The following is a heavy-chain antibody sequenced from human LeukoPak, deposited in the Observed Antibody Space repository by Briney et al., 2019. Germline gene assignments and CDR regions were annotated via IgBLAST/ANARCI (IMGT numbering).Heavy chain of an antibody. CDR1: GFTFSSYW. CDR3: ARGDTAMTNFDY. D-gene: IGHD5-18*01. Sequence: PGGSLRLSCAASGFTFSSYWMSWVRQAPGKGLEWVAVIWYDGSNKYYADSVKGRFTISRDNSKNTLYLQMNSLRAEDTAVYYCARGDTAMTNFDYWGQGTLVTVSS. V-gene: IGHV3-33*08. J-gene: IGHJ4*02. CDR2: IWYDGSNK.